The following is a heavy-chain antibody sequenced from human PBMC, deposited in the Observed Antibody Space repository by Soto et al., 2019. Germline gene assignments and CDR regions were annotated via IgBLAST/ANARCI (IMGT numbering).Heavy chain of an antibody. Sequence: QVQLQESGPGLVKPSQTLSLTCTVSGGSISSGGYYWSWIRQHPGKGLEWIGYIYYSGSTYYNPSLKSRITISVDTSKNQFSLKLSSVTAADTAVYYCARARSDDFWSGYPIDYWGQGTLVTVSS. J-gene: IGHJ4*02. CDR2: IYYSGST. CDR3: ARARSDDFWSGYPIDY. D-gene: IGHD3-3*01. CDR1: GGSISSGGYY. V-gene: IGHV4-31*03.